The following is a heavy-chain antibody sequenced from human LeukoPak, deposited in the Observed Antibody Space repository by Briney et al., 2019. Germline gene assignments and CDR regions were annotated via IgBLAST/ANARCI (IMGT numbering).Heavy chain of an antibody. CDR2: ISGGGSGT. CDR1: GFTFSSYA. CDR3: AKAVGSSGYFSRDAFDI. J-gene: IGHJ3*02. V-gene: IGHV3-23*01. Sequence: GGSLRLSCAPSGFTFSSYAMSWVRQAPGKGLEWVAVISGGGSGTYYADSVRGRFTISRDNSKNAVYLQMNSLRAEDTAIYYCAKAVGSSGYFSRDAFDIWGQGTMVTVSS. D-gene: IGHD3-22*01.